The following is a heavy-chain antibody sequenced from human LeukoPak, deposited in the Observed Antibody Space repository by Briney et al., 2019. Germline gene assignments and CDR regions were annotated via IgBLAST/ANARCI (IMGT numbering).Heavy chain of an antibody. CDR2: ISSSGSTI. CDR3: AKGVKYIVMVTAQHYFDY. J-gene: IGHJ4*02. CDR1: GFTFSSYE. D-gene: IGHD2-21*02. Sequence: GGSLRLSCAASGFTFSSYEMNWVRQAPGKGLEWVSYISSSGSTIYYADSVKGRFTISRDNAKNSLYLQMNSLRADDTAVYYCAKGVKYIVMVTAQHYFDYWGQGTLVTVSS. V-gene: IGHV3-48*03.